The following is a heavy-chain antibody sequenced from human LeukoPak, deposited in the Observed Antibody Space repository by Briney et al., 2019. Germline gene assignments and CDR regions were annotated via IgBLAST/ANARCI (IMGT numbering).Heavy chain of an antibody. J-gene: IGHJ4*02. CDR3: ARPQAPGIAAVPCDY. Sequence: PGGSLRLSCAASGFTFSSYSMNWVRQAPGKGLEWVSSISSSSSYIYYADSVKGRFTISRDNAKNSLYLQMNSLRAEDTAVYYCARPQAPGIAAVPCDYWGQGTLVTVSS. D-gene: IGHD6-13*01. CDR2: ISSSSSYI. CDR1: GFTFSSYS. V-gene: IGHV3-21*01.